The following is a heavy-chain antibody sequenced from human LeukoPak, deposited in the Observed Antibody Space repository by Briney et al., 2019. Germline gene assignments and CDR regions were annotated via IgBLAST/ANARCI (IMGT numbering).Heavy chain of an antibody. D-gene: IGHD2-2*01. CDR1: GGSFSGYY. Sequence: PSETLSLTCAVYGGSFSGYYWSWIRQPPGKGLEWIGEINHSGSTNYNPSLKSRVTISVDTSKNQFSLKLSSVTAADTAVYYCAREVVPAAMKRGSGDNWYFDLRGRGTLVTVSS. CDR3: AREVVPAAMKRGSGDNWYFDL. V-gene: IGHV4-34*01. CDR2: INHSGST. J-gene: IGHJ2*01.